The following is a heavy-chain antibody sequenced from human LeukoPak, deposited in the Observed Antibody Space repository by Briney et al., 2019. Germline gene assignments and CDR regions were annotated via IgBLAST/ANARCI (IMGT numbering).Heavy chain of an antibody. J-gene: IGHJ4*02. Sequence: SETLSLTCTVSGGSISIYYWTWIRQPAGKGLEWIGRIYTSGSNNYQPSLKSRVTMSVDTSKNQFSLKLSSVIAADTAVYYCARDSAYGLDYWGQGTLVTVSS. CDR2: IYTSGSN. D-gene: IGHD3-10*01. CDR3: ARDSAYGLDY. CDR1: GGSISIYY. V-gene: IGHV4-4*07.